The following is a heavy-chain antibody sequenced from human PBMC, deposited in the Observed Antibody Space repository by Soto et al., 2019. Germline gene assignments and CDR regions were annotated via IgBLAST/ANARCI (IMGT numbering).Heavy chain of an antibody. CDR3: ARDLVDIVAIGNWFDP. V-gene: IGHV3-21*01. Sequence: LRLSCAASGFTFSSYSMNWVRQAPGKGLEWVSSISSSSSYIYYADSVKGRFTISRDNAKNSLYLQMNSLRAEDTAVYYCARDLVDIVAIGNWFDPWGQGTLVTVSS. CDR1: GFTFSSYS. D-gene: IGHD5-12*01. J-gene: IGHJ5*02. CDR2: ISSSSSYI.